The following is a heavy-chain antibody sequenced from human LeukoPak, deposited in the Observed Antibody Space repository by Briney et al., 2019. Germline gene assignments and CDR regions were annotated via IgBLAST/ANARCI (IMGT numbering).Heavy chain of an antibody. CDR3: VRDANWGLDALDI. D-gene: IGHD7-27*01. Sequence: GGSLRLSCAASGFTFSDYWMTWVRQAPGKGLEWVANIKPDGGEKYYVDSVKGRFTISRDNAKNSLYLQLNSLRAEDTAVYYCVRDANWGLDALDIWGQGTMVTVSS. J-gene: IGHJ3*02. CDR1: GFTFSDYW. V-gene: IGHV3-7*01. CDR2: IKPDGGEK.